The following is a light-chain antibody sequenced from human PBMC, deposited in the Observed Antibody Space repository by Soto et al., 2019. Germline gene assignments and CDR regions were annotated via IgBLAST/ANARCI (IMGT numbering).Light chain of an antibody. CDR3: TSNTTSSPYVV. CDR1: SSDVGGYNY. V-gene: IGLV2-14*03. CDR2: DVT. J-gene: IGLJ2*01. Sequence: QSALTQPASVSGSPGQSITIYCTGTSSDVGGYNYVSWYQHHPGKAPKLMIYDVTNRPSGVSNRFSGSKSGNMASLTISGLQAEDEADYYCTSNTTSSPYVVFGVGTKLTVL.